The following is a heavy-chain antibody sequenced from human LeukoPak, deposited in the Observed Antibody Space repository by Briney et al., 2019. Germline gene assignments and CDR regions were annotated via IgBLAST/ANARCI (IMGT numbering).Heavy chain of an antibody. CDR2: IVVGSSDT. V-gene: IGHV1-58*01. Sequence: PGTSVKVSCKPSGLTFTSPAVQWVRQARGQRLEWIGWIVVGSSDTNYAQQFQERVTITRDMSTYTAYMELTNLKSEDTAVYYCVAGYNEWLRLSHHLYYWGQGTLVTVSS. CDR1: GLTFTSPA. J-gene: IGHJ4*02. CDR3: VAGYNEWLRLSHHLYY. D-gene: IGHD5-12*01.